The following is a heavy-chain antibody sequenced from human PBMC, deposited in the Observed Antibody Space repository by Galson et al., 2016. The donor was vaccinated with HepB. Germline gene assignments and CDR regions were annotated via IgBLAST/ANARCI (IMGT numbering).Heavy chain of an antibody. V-gene: IGHV4-39*01. CDR1: GGSVTNHQYC. D-gene: IGHD2-21*01. CDR3: VDYCGGGACPDY. Sequence: SETLSLTCIVSGGSVTNHQYCWGWVRQAPGKGLEWIASFCYTGITYYNPSLRSRLTMDVDPSKFQLSLHPRSVAAADPAVYYCVDYCGGGACPDYWGQGTLVTVSS. J-gene: IGHJ4*02. CDR2: FCYTGIT.